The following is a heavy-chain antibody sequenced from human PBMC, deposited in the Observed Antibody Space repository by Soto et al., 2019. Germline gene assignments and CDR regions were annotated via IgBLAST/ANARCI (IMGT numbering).Heavy chain of an antibody. V-gene: IGHV3-23*01. J-gene: IGHJ4*02. Sequence: PGGSLRLSCAASGFTFSSYAMNWVRQAPGKGLEWVSVISGSGGSTYYADSVKGRFTISRDNSKNTLYLQMNSLRAEDTAVYYCARRSSGWYFDYWGQGTXVTVSS. CDR2: ISGSGGST. CDR3: ARRSSGWYFDY. D-gene: IGHD6-19*01. CDR1: GFTFSSYA.